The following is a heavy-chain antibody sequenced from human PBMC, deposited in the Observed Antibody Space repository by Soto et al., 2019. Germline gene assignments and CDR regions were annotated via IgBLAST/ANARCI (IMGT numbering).Heavy chain of an antibody. J-gene: IGHJ4*02. CDR2: ITSSSSHL. Sequence: EVPLVESGGGLVKPGGSLRLSCAASGFTFSSYSMNWVRQAPGKGLEWVSSITSSSSHLYYADSVKGRFTISRDNARNSLYLQMNSLRAEDTAVYYCARLDSGSYFDYWGQGTLVTVSS. CDR1: GFTFSSYS. D-gene: IGHD1-26*01. CDR3: ARLDSGSYFDY. V-gene: IGHV3-21*01.